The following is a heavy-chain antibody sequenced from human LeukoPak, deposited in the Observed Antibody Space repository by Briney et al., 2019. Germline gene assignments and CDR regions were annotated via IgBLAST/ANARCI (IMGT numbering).Heavy chain of an antibody. Sequence: GGSLRLSCAASGFTFSSYGIHWVRQAPGKGLEWVAVISYDGSNKYYVDSVKGRFTISRDNSKNTLYLQMNSLRDEDTAVYYCAKDRGQQWLVTSFDYWGQGTLVTVSS. CDR3: AKDRGQQWLVTSFDY. J-gene: IGHJ4*02. CDR2: ISYDGSNK. D-gene: IGHD6-19*01. CDR1: GFTFSSYG. V-gene: IGHV3-30*18.